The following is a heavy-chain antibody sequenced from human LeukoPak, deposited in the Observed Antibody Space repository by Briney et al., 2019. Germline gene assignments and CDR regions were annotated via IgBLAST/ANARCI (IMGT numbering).Heavy chain of an antibody. D-gene: IGHD2-2*01. CDR2: ISRTSAYI. Sequence: GGSLRLSCEASGFTFSSYAMKWVRQAPGKGLEWVSAISRTSAYIYYSDSVKGRFTISRDNAKNSLYLQMDSLRAEDTAVYYCARDERRYCSDSSCYPGDYWGQGTLVTVSS. CDR3: ARDERRYCSDSSCYPGDY. V-gene: IGHV3-21*01. J-gene: IGHJ4*02. CDR1: GFTFSSYA.